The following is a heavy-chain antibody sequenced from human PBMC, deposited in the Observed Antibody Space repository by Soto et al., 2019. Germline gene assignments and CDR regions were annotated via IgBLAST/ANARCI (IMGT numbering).Heavy chain of an antibody. V-gene: IGHV3-21*01. CDR2: ISSSSTYI. CDR1: GFTFSSYS. Sequence: VGSLRLSCAASGFTFSSYSMNWVRQAPGKGLEWVSSISSSSTYIYYADSVKGRFTISRDNAKNSLYLQMNSLRAEDTAVYYCARPGSGYSDHDALDIWGQGTMVIVSS. J-gene: IGHJ3*02. CDR3: ARPGSGYSDHDALDI. D-gene: IGHD5-18*01.